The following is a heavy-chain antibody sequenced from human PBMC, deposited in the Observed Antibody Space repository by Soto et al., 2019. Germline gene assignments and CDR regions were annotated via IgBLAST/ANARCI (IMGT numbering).Heavy chain of an antibody. CDR2: ISSSSSYI. CDR3: AKVGIVGVPSAHFDY. D-gene: IGHD2-2*01. CDR1: GFTFSSYS. Sequence: GGSLRLSCAASGFTFSSYSMNWVRQAPGKGLEWVSSISSSSSYIYYADSVKGRFTISRDNAKNSLYLQMNSLRAEDTALYYCAKVGIVGVPSAHFDYWGQGTLVTVS. J-gene: IGHJ4*02. V-gene: IGHV3-21*04.